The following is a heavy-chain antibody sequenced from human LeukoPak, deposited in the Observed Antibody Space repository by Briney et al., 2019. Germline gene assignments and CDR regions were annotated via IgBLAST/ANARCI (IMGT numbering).Heavy chain of an antibody. CDR3: AREFAAYYDFWSGYAPKNWFDP. Sequence: GASVKVSCKASGYTFTGYYMHWVRQAPGQGLEWMGWINPNSGGTNYAQKFQGRVTMTRDTSISTAYIELSRLRSDDTAVYYCAREFAAYYDFWSGYAPKNWFDPWGQGTLVTVSA. CDR2: INPNSGGT. V-gene: IGHV1-2*02. CDR1: GYTFTGYY. J-gene: IGHJ5*02. D-gene: IGHD3-3*01.